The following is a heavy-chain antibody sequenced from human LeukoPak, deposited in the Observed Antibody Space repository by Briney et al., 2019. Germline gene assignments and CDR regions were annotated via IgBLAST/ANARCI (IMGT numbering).Heavy chain of an antibody. CDR2: IYHSGST. V-gene: IGHV4-38-2*01. Sequence: PSETLSLTCAVSGYSISSGYYWGWIWQPPGKGLEWIGSIYHSGSTYYNPSLKSRVTISVDTSKNQFSLKLSSVTAADTAVYYCARGRDGWFDPWGQGTLVTVSS. CDR1: GYSISSGYY. J-gene: IGHJ5*02. CDR3: ARGRDGWFDP. D-gene: IGHD2-21*01.